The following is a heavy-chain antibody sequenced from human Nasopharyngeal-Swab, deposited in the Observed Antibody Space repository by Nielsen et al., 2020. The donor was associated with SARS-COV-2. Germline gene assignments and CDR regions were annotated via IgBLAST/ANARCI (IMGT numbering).Heavy chain of an antibody. J-gene: IGHJ4*02. D-gene: IGHD6-13*01. CDR1: GFTFSSYA. CDR3: ANRRGSSWHPYCFDY. Sequence: GESLKISCAASGFTFSSYAMHWVRQAPGKGLEWVAVIWYDGSNKYYADSVKGRFTISRDNSKNTLYLQMNSLRAEDTAVYYCANRRGSSWHPYCFDYWGQGTLVTVSS. CDR2: IWYDGSNK. V-gene: IGHV3-33*08.